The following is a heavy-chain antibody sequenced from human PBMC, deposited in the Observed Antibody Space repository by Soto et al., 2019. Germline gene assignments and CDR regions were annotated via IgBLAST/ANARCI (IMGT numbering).Heavy chain of an antibody. J-gene: IGHJ4*02. CDR1: GFTFTRFS. V-gene: IGHV3-21*06. Sequence: EVQLVESGGGLVKPGGSLRLSCAASGFTFTRFSMNWVRQAPGKGLEWVSSISSTTNYIYYGESMKGRFTISRDNAKNSLYREMNSLRAEDTAVYYCARESEDLTANFDYWGQGTLVTVSS. CDR3: ARESEDLTANFDY. CDR2: ISSTTNYI.